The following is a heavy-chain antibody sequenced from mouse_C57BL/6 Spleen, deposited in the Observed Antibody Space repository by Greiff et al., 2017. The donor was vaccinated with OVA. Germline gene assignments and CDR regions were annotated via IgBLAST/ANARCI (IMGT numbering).Heavy chain of an antibody. CDR3: ARGSLYDGYEDY. Sequence: QVQLQQPGAELVKPGASVKMSCKASGYTFTSYWITWVKQRPGQGLAWIGDIYPGSGSTNYNEKFKSKATLTVDTSSSKAYMQLSSLTSEDSAVYVCARGSLYDGYEDYWGQGTTLTVSS. V-gene: IGHV1-55*01. CDR1: GYTFTSYW. J-gene: IGHJ2*01. CDR2: IYPGSGST. D-gene: IGHD2-3*01.